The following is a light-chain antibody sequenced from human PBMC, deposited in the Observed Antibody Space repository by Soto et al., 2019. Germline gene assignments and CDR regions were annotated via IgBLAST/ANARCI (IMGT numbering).Light chain of an antibody. CDR3: QQFNIWPHMLS. J-gene: IGKJ4*01. Sequence: IVVTQSPATLSVSPGERVTLSCRASQGVGSNLAWYQQRPDQAPRLLIYDASTRATGIPDRFSGSGSGTEFTLTISSLQSEDFAVYYCQQFNIWPHMLSFGGGTKLEMK. V-gene: IGKV3-15*01. CDR1: QGVGSN. CDR2: DAS.